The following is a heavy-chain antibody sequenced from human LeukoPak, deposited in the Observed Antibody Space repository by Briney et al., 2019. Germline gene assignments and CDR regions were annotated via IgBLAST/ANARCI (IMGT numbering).Heavy chain of an antibody. D-gene: IGHD4-17*01. CDR1: GFTVSSNY. CDR3: ARDYRDDYGDYEAGFDY. Sequence: GGPLRLSCAASGFTVSSNYMSWVRQAPGKGLEWVSVIYSGGSTYYADSVKGRFTISRDNSKNTLYLQMNSLRAEDTAVYYCARDYRDDYGDYEAGFDYWGQGTLVTVSS. CDR2: IYSGGST. V-gene: IGHV3-66*01. J-gene: IGHJ4*02.